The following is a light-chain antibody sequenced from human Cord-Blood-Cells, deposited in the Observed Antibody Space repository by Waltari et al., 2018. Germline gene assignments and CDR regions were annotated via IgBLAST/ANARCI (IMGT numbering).Light chain of an antibody. CDR2: GKN. V-gene: IGLV3-19*01. CDR3: NSRDSSGNHVV. J-gene: IGLJ2*01. CDR1: SLRSYY. Sequence: SSELTQDPAVSVALGQTVRITCQGDSLRSYYAIWYQQKPGQAPVLVIYGKNNRPSGIPDRFSGSSSGNTASLTITGDQAEDEADYYCNSRDSSGNHVVFGGGTKLTVL.